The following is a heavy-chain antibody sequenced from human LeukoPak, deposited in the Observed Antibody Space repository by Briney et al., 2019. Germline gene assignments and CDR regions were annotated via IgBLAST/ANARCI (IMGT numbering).Heavy chain of an antibody. V-gene: IGHV3-33*01. J-gene: IGHJ4*02. CDR1: GFTFSSYG. CDR2: IWYDGSNK. CDR3: ARDRGDYYDSSGCLDY. Sequence: GGSLRLSCAASGFTFSSYGMHWVRQAPGKGLEWVAVIWYDGSNKYYADSVKGRFTISRDNSKNTLYLQMNSLRAEDTAVYYCARDRGDYYDSSGCLDYWGQGTLVTVSS. D-gene: IGHD3-22*01.